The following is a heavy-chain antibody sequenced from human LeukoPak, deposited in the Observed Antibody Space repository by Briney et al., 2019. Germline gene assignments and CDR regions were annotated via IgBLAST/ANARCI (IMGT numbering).Heavy chain of an antibody. CDR2: IAVGSGDT. J-gene: IGHJ4*02. CDR3: AADFNAYTGSYYDY. CDR1: GFTFTTSA. D-gene: IGHD1-26*01. Sequence: SVTVSCKASGFTFTTSAMHWVRQARGQRLEWMGWIAVGSGDTSYAQQFQERVTITRDMSTRTAYMELSSLRSEDTAVYYCAADFNAYTGSYYDYWGQGTLVAVSS. V-gene: IGHV1-58*02.